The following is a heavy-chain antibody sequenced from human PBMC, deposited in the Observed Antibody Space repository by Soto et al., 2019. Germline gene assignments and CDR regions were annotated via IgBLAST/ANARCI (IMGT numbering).Heavy chain of an antibody. V-gene: IGHV4-34*01. D-gene: IGHD6-19*01. CDR3: ARGGTGGWTADFDS. Sequence: PSETLSLTCAVYGGSFSGYYCSWIRQPPGKGLEWIGEINHRGSTSYNTSLKSRVTISVDTSKNQFSLKLSTVTAPDTAVYYRARGGTGGWTADFDSLGQGTLVTLPS. J-gene: IGHJ4*02. CDR1: GGSFSGYY. CDR2: INHRGST.